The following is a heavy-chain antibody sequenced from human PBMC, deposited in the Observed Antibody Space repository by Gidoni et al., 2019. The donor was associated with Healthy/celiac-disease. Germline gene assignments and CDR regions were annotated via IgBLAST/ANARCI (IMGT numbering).Heavy chain of an antibody. CDR3: ARGDTAMVINLDY. Sequence: QGQLVQSGAEVKKPGASVKVSCKASGYTFTGYYMHWVRQAPGQGLEWMGWINPNSGGKNYAQKFQGWVTMTRDTSISTAYMELSRLRSDDTAVYYCARGDTAMVINLDYWGQGTLVTVSS. CDR1: GYTFTGYY. CDR2: INPNSGGK. V-gene: IGHV1-2*04. D-gene: IGHD5-18*01. J-gene: IGHJ4*02.